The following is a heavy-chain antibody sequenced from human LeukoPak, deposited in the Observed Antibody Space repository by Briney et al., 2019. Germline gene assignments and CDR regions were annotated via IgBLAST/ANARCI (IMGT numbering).Heavy chain of an antibody. CDR3: AKAVWGSCLFDY. CDR1: GFTFSSYA. J-gene: IGHJ4*02. D-gene: IGHD3-16*01. CDR2: ISGSGGST. Sequence: GGSLRLSCAASGFTFSSYALSWVRQAPGKGLEWVSAISGSGGSTYYADSVKGRFTISRDNSKNTLYLQMNSLRAEDTAVYYCAKAVWGSCLFDYWGKGTLVTVSS. V-gene: IGHV3-23*01.